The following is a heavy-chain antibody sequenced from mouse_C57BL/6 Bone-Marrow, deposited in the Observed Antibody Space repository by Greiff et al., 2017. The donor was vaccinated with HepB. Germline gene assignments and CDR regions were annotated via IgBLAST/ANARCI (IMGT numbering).Heavy chain of an antibody. CDR1: GFTFSDYG. J-gene: IGHJ1*03. Sequence: EVQVVESGGGLVKPGGSLKLSCAASGFTFSDYGMHWVRQAPEKGLEWVAYISSGSSTIYYADTVKGRFTISRDNAKNTLFLQMTSLRSEDTDMYYCARNYYGSSFYWYFDVWGTGTTVTVSS. V-gene: IGHV5-17*01. CDR3: ARNYYGSSFYWYFDV. D-gene: IGHD1-1*01. CDR2: ISSGSSTI.